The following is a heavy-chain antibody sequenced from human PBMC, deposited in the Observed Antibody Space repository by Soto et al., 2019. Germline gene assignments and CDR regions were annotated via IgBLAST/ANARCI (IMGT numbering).Heavy chain of an antibody. D-gene: IGHD6-13*01. CDR2: IFSNDEK. J-gene: IGHJ4*02. V-gene: IGHV2-26*01. Sequence: QVTLKESGPVLVKPTETLTLTCTVSGFSLSNARMGVSWIRQPPGKALEWLAHIFSNDEKSYSTSLKSRLTISKDTSNSQVVLTMTNMDPVDTATYYCARMLAAAGLDYWGQGTLVTVSS. CDR3: ARMLAAAGLDY. CDR1: GFSLSNARMG.